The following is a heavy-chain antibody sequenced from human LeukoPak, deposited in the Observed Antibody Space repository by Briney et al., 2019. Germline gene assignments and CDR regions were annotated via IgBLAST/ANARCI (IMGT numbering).Heavy chain of an antibody. Sequence: GGSLRLSCAASGFTFSDYYMSWIRQAPGKGLEWVAYISSSGSTINYADSVKGRFTISRDNAKNSLYLQMNGLRAEDTAVYYCARAVTTWDAFDIWGQGTMVTVSS. V-gene: IGHV3-11*04. D-gene: IGHD4-17*01. J-gene: IGHJ3*02. CDR3: ARAVTTWDAFDI. CDR1: GFTFSDYY. CDR2: ISSSGSTI.